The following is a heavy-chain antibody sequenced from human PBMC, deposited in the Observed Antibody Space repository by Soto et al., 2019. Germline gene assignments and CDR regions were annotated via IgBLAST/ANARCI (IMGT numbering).Heavy chain of an antibody. CDR1: GYTFTNYG. Sequence: SVKVSCKVSGYTFTNYGINWVRQAPGQGLEWVGWFNPANRNTNYAQKFQDRVSMTTDTSTNTAYMELRGLRSDDTAVYYCARVRLGDPFDFRGQGTLVTVSS. D-gene: IGHD2-21*02. V-gene: IGHV1-18*01. CDR2: FNPANRNT. J-gene: IGHJ4*02. CDR3: ARVRLGDPFDF.